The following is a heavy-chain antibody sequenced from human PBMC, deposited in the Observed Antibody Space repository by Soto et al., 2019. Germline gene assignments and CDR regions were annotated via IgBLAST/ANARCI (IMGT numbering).Heavy chain of an antibody. Sequence: GASVKVSCKASGYTFTSYYMHWVRQAPGQGLEWMGIINPSGGSTSYAQKFQGRVTMTRDTSTSTVYMELSSLRSEDTAVYYCARVPDCYDSSGYRYFDYWGQGTLVTVSS. CDR1: GYTFTSYY. CDR3: ARVPDCYDSSGYRYFDY. CDR2: INPSGGST. D-gene: IGHD3-22*01. V-gene: IGHV1-46*01. J-gene: IGHJ4*02.